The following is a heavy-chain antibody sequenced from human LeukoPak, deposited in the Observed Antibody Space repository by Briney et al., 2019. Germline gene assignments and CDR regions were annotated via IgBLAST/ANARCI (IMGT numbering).Heavy chain of an antibody. V-gene: IGHV3-43*02. CDR3: ARESETSGWYDY. D-gene: IGHD6-19*01. Sequence: GGSLRLSCAAPGFIFVHYAIHWVRQAPGKGLEWVSLISGDGGSTFYADSVRGRFTISRDNTRKSLSLQMSSLRSEDTALYYCARESETSGWYDYWGQGTLVTVSS. CDR1: GFIFVHYA. J-gene: IGHJ4*02. CDR2: ISGDGGST.